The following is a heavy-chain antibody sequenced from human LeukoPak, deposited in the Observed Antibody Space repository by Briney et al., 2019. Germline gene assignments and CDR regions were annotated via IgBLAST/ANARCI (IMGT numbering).Heavy chain of an antibody. CDR3: AKDCKALWTSDY. Sequence: GGSLRLSCAASGLSVSNKYMSWVRQAPGKGLEWVSFIYSDGRTYYTDSVKGRFTISRDNSKNTLYLQMNSLRAEDTAVYYCAKDCKALWTSDYWGQGTLVTVSS. V-gene: IGHV3-53*01. J-gene: IGHJ4*02. CDR2: IYSDGRT. D-gene: IGHD2/OR15-2a*01. CDR1: GLSVSNKY.